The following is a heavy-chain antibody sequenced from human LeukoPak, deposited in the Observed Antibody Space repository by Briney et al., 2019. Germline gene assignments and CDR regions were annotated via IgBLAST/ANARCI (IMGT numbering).Heavy chain of an antibody. V-gene: IGHV3-48*01. CDR2: VGIDSGNT. J-gene: IGHJ4*02. D-gene: IGHD5-24*01. CDR3: ARDYKYAFDN. CDR1: GFTFSDYS. Sequence: GGSLRLSCAASGFTFSDYSMNWVRQAPGKGLEWISYVGIDSGNTNYADSVKGRFTISGDKAKNSLYLQMNSLRVEDTAVYYCARDYKYAFDNWGQGTLVTVSS.